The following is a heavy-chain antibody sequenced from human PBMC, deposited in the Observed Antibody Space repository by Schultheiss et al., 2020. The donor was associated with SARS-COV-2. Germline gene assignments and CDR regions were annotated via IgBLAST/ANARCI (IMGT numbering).Heavy chain of an antibody. CDR3: ASTHDYSNYPNWFDP. V-gene: IGHV4-59*01. CDR1: GGSISRYC. J-gene: IGHJ5*02. CDR2: IYYSGST. D-gene: IGHD4-11*01. Sequence: SQTLSLTCTVSGGSISRYCWSWIRQPPGKGLEWIGNIYYSGSTNYNPSLKNRVTISVDTSKNQFSLKLSSVTAADTAVYYCASTHDYSNYPNWFDPWGQGTLVTVSS.